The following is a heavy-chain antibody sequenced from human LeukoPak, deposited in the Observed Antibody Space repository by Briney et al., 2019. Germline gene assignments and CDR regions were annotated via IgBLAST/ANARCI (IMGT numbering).Heavy chain of an antibody. CDR1: GYSISSGYY. Sequence: PSETLSLTCTVSGYSISSGYYWGWIRQPPGKGLEWIGSIYHSGGTYYNPSLKSRVTISVDTSKNQFSLKLSSVTAADTAVYYCARTYCSSTSCFMAYFDYWGQGTLVTVSS. CDR2: IYHSGGT. V-gene: IGHV4-38-2*02. J-gene: IGHJ4*02. D-gene: IGHD2-2*01. CDR3: ARTYCSSTSCFMAYFDY.